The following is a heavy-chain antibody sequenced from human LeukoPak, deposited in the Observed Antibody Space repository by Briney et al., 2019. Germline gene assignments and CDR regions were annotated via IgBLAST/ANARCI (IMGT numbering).Heavy chain of an antibody. CDR2: IYYSGST. CDR1: GGSISSYY. D-gene: IGHD6-19*01. CDR3: ARDRSSGWYYFDY. V-gene: IGHV4-59*12. J-gene: IGHJ4*02. Sequence: SETLSLTCTVSGGSISSYYWSWIRQPPGKGLEWIGYIYYSGSTNYNPTLKSRVTMSVDTSKNQFSLKLSSVTAADTAVYYCARDRSSGWYYFDYWGQGTLVTVSS.